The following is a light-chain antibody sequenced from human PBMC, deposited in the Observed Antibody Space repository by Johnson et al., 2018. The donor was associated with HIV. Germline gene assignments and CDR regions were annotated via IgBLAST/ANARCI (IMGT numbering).Light chain of an antibody. V-gene: IGLV1-51*01. Sequence: QSVLTQPPSVSAAPGQKVTISCSGSTSNIGNNYVSWYQHLPGTAPKLLIYDNNKRPSGIPDRFSASKSCTSATLGITGLQTEDEADYYCAAWDDSLNGSYVFGTGTKVTVL. J-gene: IGLJ1*01. CDR1: TSNIGNNY. CDR3: AAWDDSLNGSYV. CDR2: DNN.